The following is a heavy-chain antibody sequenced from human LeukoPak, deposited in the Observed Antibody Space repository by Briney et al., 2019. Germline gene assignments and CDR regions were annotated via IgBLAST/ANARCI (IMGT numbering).Heavy chain of an antibody. CDR1: GYTLTSYY. V-gene: IGHV1-46*01. CDR3: ASARAYSSSWGWFDP. J-gene: IGHJ5*02. CDR2: INPSGGST. Sequence: ASVKVSCKASGYTLTSYYMHWVRQAPGQGLEWMGIINPSGGSTSYAQKFQGRVTMTRDTSTSTVYMELSSLRSEDTAVYYCASARAYSSSWGWFDPWGQGALVTVSS. D-gene: IGHD6-13*01.